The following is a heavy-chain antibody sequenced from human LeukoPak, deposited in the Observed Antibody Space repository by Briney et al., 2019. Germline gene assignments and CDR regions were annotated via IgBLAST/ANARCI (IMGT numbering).Heavy chain of an antibody. CDR2: IKQDGSEK. CDR3: ARAVPDFWCGYYRYYYGMDV. J-gene: IGHJ6*02. D-gene: IGHD3-3*01. CDR1: GFTFSSYW. Sequence: GGSLRLSCAASGFTFSSYWMSWVRQAPGKGLEWVANIKQDGSEKYYVDSVKGRFTISRDNAKNSLYLQMNSLRAEDTAVYYCARAVPDFWCGYYRYYYGMDVWGQGTTVTVSS. V-gene: IGHV3-7*01.